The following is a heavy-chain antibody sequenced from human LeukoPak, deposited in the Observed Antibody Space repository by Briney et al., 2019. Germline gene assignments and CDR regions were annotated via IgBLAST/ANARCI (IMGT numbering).Heavy chain of an antibody. D-gene: IGHD2-21*02. J-gene: IGHJ4*02. V-gene: IGHV3-30*18. CDR1: GFTFSSYG. Sequence: GRSLRLSCAASGFTFSSYGMHWVRHAPGKGLEWVAVISYDGSNKYYADSVKGRFTISRDNSKNTLYLQMNSLRAEDTAVYYCAKTALCGGDCYLDYWGQGTLVTVSS. CDR3: AKTALCGGDCYLDY. CDR2: ISYDGSNK.